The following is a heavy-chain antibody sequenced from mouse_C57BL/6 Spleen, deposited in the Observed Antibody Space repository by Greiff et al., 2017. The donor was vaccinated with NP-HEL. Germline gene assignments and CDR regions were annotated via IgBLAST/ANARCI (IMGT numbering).Heavy chain of an antibody. CDR1: GYAFSSSW. CDR3: ARSKYYGSSYNAMDY. V-gene: IGHV1-80*01. CDR2: FYPGDGDT. J-gene: IGHJ4*01. D-gene: IGHD1-1*01. Sequence: QVQLQQSGAELVKPGASGKISCKASGYAFSSSWLNWVKQSPGKGLGWIGQFYPGDGDTNYNGKFKGKATLTADKSSSTAYMQLSSLTSEDSAVYFCARSKYYGSSYNAMDYWGQGTSVTVSS.